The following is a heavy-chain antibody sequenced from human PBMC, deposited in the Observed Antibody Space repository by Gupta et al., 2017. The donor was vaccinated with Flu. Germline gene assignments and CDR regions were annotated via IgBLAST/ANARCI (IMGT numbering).Heavy chain of an antibody. V-gene: IGHV3-74*01. Sequence: EVQLVESGGGLVPPAGSVRLSCSASGFTFSSYWTHWVRQAPGKGLVWVSRINSDGSSTSYADSVKGRFTISRDNAKNTLYLQMNSLRAEDTAVYYCARVRSSQSPFYYYYYGMDVWGQGTTVTVSS. CDR1: GFTFSSYW. D-gene: IGHD6-13*01. CDR3: ARVRSSQSPFYYYYYGMDV. J-gene: IGHJ6*02. CDR2: INSDGSST.